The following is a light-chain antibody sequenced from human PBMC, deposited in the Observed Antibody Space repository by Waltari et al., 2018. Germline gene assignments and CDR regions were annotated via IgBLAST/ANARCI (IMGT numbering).Light chain of an antibody. CDR1: QGISNS. CDR3: QQYYFTPYT. V-gene: IGKV1-NL1*01. J-gene: IGKJ2*01. Sequence: DIQMTQSPSSLSASVGDRVTITCRASQGISNSLAWYQQKPGKAPKPLLYGASRLESRVPPRFSGSGSGTDYTLTISSLQPDDFATYYCQQYYFTPYTFGQGTKLDIK. CDR2: GAS.